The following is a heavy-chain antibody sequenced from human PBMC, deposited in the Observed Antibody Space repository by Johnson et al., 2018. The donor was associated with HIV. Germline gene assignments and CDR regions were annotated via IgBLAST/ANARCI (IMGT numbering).Heavy chain of an antibody. CDR2: LSYDGSNK. CDR3: ARERGYFGNPPLDI. J-gene: IGHJ3*02. D-gene: IGHD4-23*01. CDR1: GFTFSSYA. Sequence: QVQLVESGGDVVQPGRSLRLSCTASGFTFSSYALHWVRQAPGKGLEWVAVLSYDGSNKFYADSVKGRFTISRDNSKNTLYLQMNSLRTEDTAMYYCARERGYFGNPPLDIWGQGTLVTVSS. V-gene: IGHV3-30-3*01.